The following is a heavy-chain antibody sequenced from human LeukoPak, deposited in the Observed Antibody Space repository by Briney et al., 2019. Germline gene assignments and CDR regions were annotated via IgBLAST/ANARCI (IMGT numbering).Heavy chain of an antibody. CDR2: ISWNSGSI. Sequence: GRSLRLSCAASGFIFDDYAIHWVRQAPGKGLEWVSGISWNSGSIGYADSVKGRFTISRDNAKNSLYLQTNSLRTEDTALYYCARAIGVTCISTSCYSFDYWGQGTLVTVSS. CDR1: GFIFDDYA. D-gene: IGHD2-2*02. V-gene: IGHV3-9*01. CDR3: ARAIGVTCISTSCYSFDY. J-gene: IGHJ4*02.